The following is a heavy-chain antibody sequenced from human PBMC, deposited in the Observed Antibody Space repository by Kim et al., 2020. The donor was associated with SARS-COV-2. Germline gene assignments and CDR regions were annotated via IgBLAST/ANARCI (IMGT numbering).Heavy chain of an antibody. D-gene: IGHD3-9*01. CDR3: ARGSEIFNYFDY. Sequence: DAVSVKSRITINPYTSKNQFSLQLNSVTPEDTAVYYCARGSEIFNYFDYWGQGTLVTVSS. V-gene: IGHV6-1*01. J-gene: IGHJ4*02.